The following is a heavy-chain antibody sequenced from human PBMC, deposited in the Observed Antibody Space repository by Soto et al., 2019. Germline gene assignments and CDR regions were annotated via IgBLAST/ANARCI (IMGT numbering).Heavy chain of an antibody. Sequence: GGSLRLSCAASGFTFSSYAMSWVRQAPGKGLEWVSAISGSGGSTYYADSVKGRFTISRDNSKNTLYLQMNSLRAEDTAVYYCAKVVRGSRARHDAFDIWGQGTMVTVSS. CDR2: ISGSGGST. D-gene: IGHD3-10*01. J-gene: IGHJ3*02. V-gene: IGHV3-23*01. CDR1: GFTFSSYA. CDR3: AKVVRGSRARHDAFDI.